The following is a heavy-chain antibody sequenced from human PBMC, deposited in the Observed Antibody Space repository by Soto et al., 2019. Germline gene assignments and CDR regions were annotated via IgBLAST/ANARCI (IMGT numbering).Heavy chain of an antibody. J-gene: IGHJ4*02. Sequence: ASETLSLTCTVSGGSMRNYFWTWIRQPPGKGLEWIGYIHYSGTTSFFPSYNPSLRSRVTISEDTSKNQFSLKLLSVTTADTAVYFCAVGEASSRNLAPYYLDFWGQGTLVTVSS. CDR3: AVGEASSRNLAPYYLDF. CDR2: IHYSGTT. CDR1: GGSMRNYF. V-gene: IGHV4-59*01. D-gene: IGHD6-13*01.